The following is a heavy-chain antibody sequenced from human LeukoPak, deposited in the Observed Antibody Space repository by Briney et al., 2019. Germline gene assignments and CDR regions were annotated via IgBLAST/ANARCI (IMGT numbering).Heavy chain of an antibody. CDR2: ISYDGSNK. CDR3: ARASDYYGSGSQYGMDV. D-gene: IGHD3-10*01. V-gene: IGHV3-30*04. Sequence: GGSLRLSCAASGFTFSSYAMHWVRQAPGKGLEWVAVISYDGSNKYYADPVKGRFTISRDNSKNTLYLQMNSLRAEDTAVYYCARASDYYGSGSQYGMDVWGQGTTVTVSS. CDR1: GFTFSSYA. J-gene: IGHJ6*02.